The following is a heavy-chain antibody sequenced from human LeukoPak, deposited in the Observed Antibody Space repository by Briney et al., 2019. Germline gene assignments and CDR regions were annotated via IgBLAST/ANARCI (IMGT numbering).Heavy chain of an antibody. Sequence: PSETLSLTCTVSGYSISSGYYWGWIRQPPGKGLEWIGEINHSGSTNYNPSLKSRVTLSADTSKNQFSLKLSSVTAADTAVYYCARGWSTVDYWGQGTLVTVSS. CDR2: INHSGST. V-gene: IGHV4-38-2*02. J-gene: IGHJ4*02. D-gene: IGHD4-11*01. CDR1: GYSISSGYY. CDR3: ARGWSTVDY.